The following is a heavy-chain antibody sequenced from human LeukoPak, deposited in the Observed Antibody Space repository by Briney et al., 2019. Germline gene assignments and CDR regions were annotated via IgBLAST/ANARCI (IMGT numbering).Heavy chain of an antibody. CDR2: INHSGST. D-gene: IGHD1-14*01. CDR1: GGSFSGFY. Sequence: PSETLSLTCAVYGGSFSGFYWSWIRQPPGKGLEWIGEINHSGSTNYNPSLKSRVTISVDTSKNQFSLKLSSVTAADTAVYYCARGNRYNGNQRPPFDYWGQGTLVTVSS. V-gene: IGHV4-34*01. CDR3: ARGNRYNGNQRPPFDY. J-gene: IGHJ4*02.